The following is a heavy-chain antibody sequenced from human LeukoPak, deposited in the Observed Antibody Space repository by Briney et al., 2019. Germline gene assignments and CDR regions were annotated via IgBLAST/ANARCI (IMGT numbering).Heavy chain of an antibody. CDR3: VKDDYCSIPGCVIDALVV. D-gene: IGHD4-11*01. J-gene: IGHJ3*01. V-gene: IGHV3-23*01. CDR1: GLPFGDFA. Sequence: GGSLRLSCAASGLPFGDFAMTWVRQVPGGGLQWVSTITRSGQNTYYADSVKGSFTISRGDSKGMLYMQMNSLRAEDTAMYYCVKDDYCSIPGCVIDALVVWGQGTVVTVSS. CDR2: ITRSGQNT.